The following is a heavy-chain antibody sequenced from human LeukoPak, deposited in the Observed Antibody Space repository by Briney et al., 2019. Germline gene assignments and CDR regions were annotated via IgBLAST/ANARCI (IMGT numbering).Heavy chain of an antibody. V-gene: IGHV3-23*01. Sequence: GGSLRLSCAASGFTFSSYAMSWVRQAPGKGLEWVSLISGSGGSTYYTDSVKGRFTISRDNSKNTLYLQMNSLRVEDTAVYYCAKGNIAARQDIMDVWGQGTTVTVSS. CDR1: GFTFSSYA. CDR3: AKGNIAARQDIMDV. CDR2: ISGSGGST. J-gene: IGHJ6*02. D-gene: IGHD6-6*01.